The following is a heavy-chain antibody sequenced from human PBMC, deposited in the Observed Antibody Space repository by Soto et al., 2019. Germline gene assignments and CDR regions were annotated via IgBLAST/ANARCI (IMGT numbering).Heavy chain of an antibody. CDR2: IFHSGST. CDR3: ARVYGGSYPDS. J-gene: IGHJ4*02. Sequence: SETLSLTCAVSGGSISSNNWWSWVRQPPGKGLEWIGEIFHSGSTHYSPSLKSRVTISVDKSKNHFSLNLTSVTAADTAVYYCARVYGGSYPDSWGQGTLVTVSS. V-gene: IGHV4-4*02. CDR1: GGSISSNNW. D-gene: IGHD1-26*01.